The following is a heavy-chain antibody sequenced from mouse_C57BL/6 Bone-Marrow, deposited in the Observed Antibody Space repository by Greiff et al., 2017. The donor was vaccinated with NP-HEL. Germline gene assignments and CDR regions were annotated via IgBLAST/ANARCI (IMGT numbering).Heavy chain of an antibody. D-gene: IGHD1-1*01. J-gene: IGHJ4*01. V-gene: IGHV7-1*01. CDR1: GFTISDFY. CDR2: SRNKANDYTT. CDR3: ARDAHYGSSRYYAMDY. Sequence: EVKVVESGGGLVQPGRSLRLSCATSGFTISDFYMEWVRQAPGKGLEWIAASRNKANDYTTEYSASVKGRFIVSRDTSQSILYLQMNALRAEDTAIYYCARDAHYGSSRYYAMDYWGQGTSVTVSS.